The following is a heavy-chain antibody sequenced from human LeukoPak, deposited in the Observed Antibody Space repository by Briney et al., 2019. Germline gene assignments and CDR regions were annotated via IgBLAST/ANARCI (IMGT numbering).Heavy chain of an antibody. J-gene: IGHJ4*02. CDR1: GFTVSSNY. V-gene: IGHV3-53*01. CDR2: IYSGGST. CDR3: ARENWNDGEIDY. Sequence: PGGSPRLSCAASGFTVSSNYMSWVRQAPGKGLEWVSVIYSGGSTYYADSVKGRFTISRDNSKNTLYLQMNSLRAEDTAVYYCARENWNDGEIDYWGQGTLVTVSS. D-gene: IGHD1-1*01.